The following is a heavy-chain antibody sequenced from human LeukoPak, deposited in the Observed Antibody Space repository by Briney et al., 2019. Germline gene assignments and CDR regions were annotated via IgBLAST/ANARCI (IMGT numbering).Heavy chain of an antibody. J-gene: IGHJ4*02. V-gene: IGHV3-74*01. CDR1: GFSFSGYW. D-gene: IGHD1-26*01. CDR2: INSDGSIT. Sequence: PGGSLRLSCAASGFSFSGYWMHWLRQIPGKGLVWVSHINSDGSITNYADSVKGRFTISRDNAKNTLYLQMNSLRAEDTAVYYCAREVGAIDFWGQGTLVTVSS. CDR3: AREVGAIDF.